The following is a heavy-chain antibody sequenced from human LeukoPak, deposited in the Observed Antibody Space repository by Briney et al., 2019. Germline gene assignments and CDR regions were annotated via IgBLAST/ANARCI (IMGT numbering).Heavy chain of an antibody. V-gene: IGHV3-33*01. CDR1: GFTFSSYG. Sequence: GGSLRLSCAAPGFTFSSYGMHWVRQAPGKGLEWVAVIWYDGSNKYYADSVKGRFTISRDNSKSTLYLQMNSLRAEDTAVYYCARDRDYYDSSGYPDFWGQGTLVTVSS. CDR2: IWYDGSNK. J-gene: IGHJ4*02. D-gene: IGHD3-22*01. CDR3: ARDRDYYDSSGYPDF.